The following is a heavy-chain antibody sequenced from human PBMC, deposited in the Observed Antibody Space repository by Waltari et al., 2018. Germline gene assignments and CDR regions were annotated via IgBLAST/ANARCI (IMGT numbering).Heavy chain of an antibody. CDR2: ISWDGGST. D-gene: IGHD6-6*01. Sequence: EVQLVESGGVVVQPGGSLRLSCAASGFTFDDYAMHWVRQAPGKGLEWVSLISWDGGSTYYADSVKWRFTISRDNSKNSLYLQMNSLRAEDTALYYCAKDMRQLSEYYYYGMDVWGQGTTVTVSS. CDR1: GFTFDDYA. V-gene: IGHV3-43D*04. J-gene: IGHJ6*02. CDR3: AKDMRQLSEYYYYGMDV.